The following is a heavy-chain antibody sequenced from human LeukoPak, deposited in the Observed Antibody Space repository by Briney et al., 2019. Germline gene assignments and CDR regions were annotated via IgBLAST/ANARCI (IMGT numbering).Heavy chain of an antibody. D-gene: IGHD4-23*01. J-gene: IGHJ4*02. CDR3: AGGDYGGNPYFDY. V-gene: IGHV3-11*01. Sequence: GGSLRLSCAASGFTFSDYYMSWIRQAPGKGLEWVSYISSSGSTIYYADSVKGRFTISKDNGQNSLYLQMNRLRAEDTGVYFCAGGDYGGNPYFDYWGQGTLVTVSS. CDR2: ISSSGSTI. CDR1: GFTFSDYY.